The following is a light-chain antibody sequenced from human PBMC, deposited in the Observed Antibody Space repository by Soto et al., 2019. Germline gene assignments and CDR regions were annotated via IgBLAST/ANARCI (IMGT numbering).Light chain of an antibody. CDR2: GAS. CDR1: QSINRD. Sequence: EIVMTQSPATLSVSPGESATLSCRASQSINRDLAWHVQKPGQAPRRVIYGASTWGTGVPPRFTGSGSGTEFTLTISGLQSEDFAVYYCQQYNSWPITFGQGTRLENK. J-gene: IGKJ5*01. CDR3: QQYNSWPIT. V-gene: IGKV3D-15*01.